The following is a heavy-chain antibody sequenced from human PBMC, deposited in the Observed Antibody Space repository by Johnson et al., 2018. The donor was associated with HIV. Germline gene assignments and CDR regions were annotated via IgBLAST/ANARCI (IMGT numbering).Heavy chain of an antibody. CDR1: RFTFSTYW. V-gene: IGHV3-7*01. CDR3: ARVSVKASFAVDI. J-gene: IGHJ3*02. CDR2: IKQDGSEK. D-gene: IGHD4-17*01. Sequence: VQLVESGGGLVQPGGSLRLSCAASRFTFSTYWMTWVRQAPGKGLEWVANIKQDGSEKYYVDSVKGRFTISKDNAKNSLYLQMNSLRAEDTAVYYCARVSVKASFAVDIWGQGTMVNVS.